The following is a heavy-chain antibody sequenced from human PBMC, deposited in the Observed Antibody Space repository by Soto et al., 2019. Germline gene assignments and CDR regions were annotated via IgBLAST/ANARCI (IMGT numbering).Heavy chain of an antibody. Sequence: ASVKVSCKASGYTFTNYFIHWVRQAPGEGLEWMGIINPGDDSTTYAQKFQGRVTVTKDTSTNTVYMELSSLRSDDTAMYYCAREEGALDYWGQGTLVTVSS. CDR3: AREEGALDY. D-gene: IGHD1-26*01. CDR2: INPGDDST. V-gene: IGHV1-46*01. J-gene: IGHJ4*02. CDR1: GYTFTNYF.